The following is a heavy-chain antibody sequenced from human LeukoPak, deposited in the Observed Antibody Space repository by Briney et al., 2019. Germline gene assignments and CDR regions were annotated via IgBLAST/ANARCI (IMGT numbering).Heavy chain of an antibody. Sequence: PGGSLRLSCAASGFTFSDHYMDWVRQAPGKGLEWVGRIRNKANSYTTEYAASVKGRFTISRDDSKSTLYLQMNSLKTEDTAVYYCTTLCPTQRRAAGIFDYWGQGTLVTVSS. D-gene: IGHD6-13*01. V-gene: IGHV3-72*01. CDR2: IRNKANSYTT. CDR1: GFTFSDHY. J-gene: IGHJ4*02. CDR3: TTLCPTQRRAAGIFDY.